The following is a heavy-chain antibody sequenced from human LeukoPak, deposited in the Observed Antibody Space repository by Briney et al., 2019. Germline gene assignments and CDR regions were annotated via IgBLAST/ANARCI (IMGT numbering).Heavy chain of an antibody. CDR1: GGSISSNTYY. D-gene: IGHD3-10*01. CDR3: ASNLFYYDSGSYYSL. V-gene: IGHV4-39*01. CDR2: IYYSGTT. Sequence: PSETLSLTCTVSGGSISSNTYYWGWVRQPPGRGLEWIGSIYYSGTTYYNPSLKSRVTISVDTSKNQFSLKLSSVTAADTAVYYCASNLFYYDSGSYYSLWGQGTLVTVSS. J-gene: IGHJ4*02.